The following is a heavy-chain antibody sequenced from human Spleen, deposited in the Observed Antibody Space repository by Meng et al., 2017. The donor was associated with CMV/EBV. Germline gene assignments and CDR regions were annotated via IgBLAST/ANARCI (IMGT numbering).Heavy chain of an antibody. J-gene: IGHJ4*02. D-gene: IGHD5-12*01. CDR3: ARAYSGYLAFDY. V-gene: IGHV3-21*04. CDR2: ISSSSSYI. Sequence: GESLKISCAASGFTFSSYSMNWVRQAPGKGLEWVSSISSSSSYIYYADSVKGRSTISRDNAKNSLYLQMNSLRAEDTAVYYCARAYSGYLAFDYWGQGTLVTVSS. CDR1: GFTFSSYS.